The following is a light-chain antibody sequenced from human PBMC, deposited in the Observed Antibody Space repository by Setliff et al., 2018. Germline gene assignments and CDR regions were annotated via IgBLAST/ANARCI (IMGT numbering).Light chain of an antibody. J-gene: IGLJ7*01. CDR1: SSDVGLFNH. Sequence: QSVLTQPASVSGSPGQSITISCTGTSSDVGLFNHVSWYQQHPDKAPKLIIFDVSKRPSGLSYRFSGSKSGNTASLTISGLQAEDEADYYCCSFTTTGTYVFGVGTQLTVL. CDR3: CSFTTTGTYV. CDR2: DVS. V-gene: IGLV2-14*03.